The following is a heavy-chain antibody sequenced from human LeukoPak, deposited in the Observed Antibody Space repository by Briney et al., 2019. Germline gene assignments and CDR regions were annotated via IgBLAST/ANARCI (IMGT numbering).Heavy chain of an antibody. D-gene: IGHD2-21*02. CDR1: GGSISSYY. CDR2: IYHSGST. Sequence: SETLSLTCSVSGGSISSYYWSWIRQSPGKGLEWIGYIYHSGSTNYNPSLKSRVTISVDTSKNQFSLKLSSVTAADTAVYYCARAVVTASDAFDIWGQGTMVTVSS. V-gene: IGHV4-59*12. J-gene: IGHJ3*02. CDR3: ARAVVTASDAFDI.